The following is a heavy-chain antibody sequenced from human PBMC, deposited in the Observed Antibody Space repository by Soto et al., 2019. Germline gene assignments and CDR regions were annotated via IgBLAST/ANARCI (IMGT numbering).Heavy chain of an antibody. J-gene: IGHJ4*02. Sequence: ASVKVSCKASGGTFSSYAISWVRQAPGQGLEWMGGIIPIFGTANYAQKFQGRVTITADESTSTAYMELSSLRSEDTAVYYCARRNADYYYDSSGYYYYFDYWGQGTLVTVSS. D-gene: IGHD3-22*01. CDR3: ARRNADYYYDSSGYYYYFDY. CDR1: GGTFSSYA. V-gene: IGHV1-69*13. CDR2: IIPIFGTA.